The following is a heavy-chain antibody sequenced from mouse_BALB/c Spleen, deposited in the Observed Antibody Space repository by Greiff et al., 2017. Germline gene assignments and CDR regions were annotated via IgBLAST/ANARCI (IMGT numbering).Heavy chain of an antibody. D-gene: IGHD1-1*01. V-gene: IGHV3-1*02. CDR1: GYSITSGYS. CDR3: ATGDYYASWFAY. Sequence: DVKLQESGPDLVKPSQSLSLTCTVTGYSITSGYSWHWIRQFPGNKLEWMGYIHYSGSTNYNPSLKSRISITRDTSKNQFFLQLNSVTTEDTATYYCATGDYYASWFAYWGQGTLVTVSA. J-gene: IGHJ3*01. CDR2: IHYSGST.